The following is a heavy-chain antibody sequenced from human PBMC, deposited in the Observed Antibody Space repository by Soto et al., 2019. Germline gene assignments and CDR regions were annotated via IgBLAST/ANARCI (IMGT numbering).Heavy chain of an antibody. Sequence: QVQLQESGPGLVKPSETLSLTCTVSGGSISSYYWSWIRQPAGKGLEWIGRIYTSGSTNYNPSLKSRVTMSVDTSKNQFSLKLSSVAAADTAVYYCAREIGYYDSSGYLADYWGQGTLVTVSS. V-gene: IGHV4-4*07. J-gene: IGHJ4*02. D-gene: IGHD3-22*01. CDR1: GGSISSYY. CDR3: AREIGYYDSSGYLADY. CDR2: IYTSGST.